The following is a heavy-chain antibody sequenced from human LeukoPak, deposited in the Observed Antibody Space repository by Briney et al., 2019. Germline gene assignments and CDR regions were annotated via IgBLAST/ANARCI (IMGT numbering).Heavy chain of an antibody. CDR2: IKQDGSEK. J-gene: IGHJ6*03. V-gene: IGHV3-7*01. CDR1: GFTFSRYW. Sequence: GGSLRLSCAASGFTFSRYWMSWVRQAPGKGLKWGADIKQDGSEKYYVDSVKGRFTISRDNAKNSLYLQMNSLRAEDTAVYYCASRQYSSAAGSVLPYYYYYYYMDVWGKGTTVTVSS. D-gene: IGHD6-25*01. CDR3: ASRQYSSAAGSVLPYYYYYYYMDV.